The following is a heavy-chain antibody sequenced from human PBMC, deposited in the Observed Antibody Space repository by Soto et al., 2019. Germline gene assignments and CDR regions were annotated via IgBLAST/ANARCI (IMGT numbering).Heavy chain of an antibody. V-gene: IGHV3-30*18. CDR2: ISYDGSNK. CDR1: GFTFSSYG. Sequence: QVQLVESGGGVVQPWRSLRLSCAASGFTFSSYGMHWVRQAPGKGLEWVAVISYDGSNKYYADSVKGRFTISRDNSKNTLYLQMNSLRAEDTAVYYCAKSANDSSGYYYVFDYWGQGTLVTVSS. CDR3: AKSANDSSGYYYVFDY. J-gene: IGHJ4*02. D-gene: IGHD3-22*01.